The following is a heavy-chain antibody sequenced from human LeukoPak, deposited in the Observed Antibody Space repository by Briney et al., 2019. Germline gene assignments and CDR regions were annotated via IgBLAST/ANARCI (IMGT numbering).Heavy chain of an antibody. D-gene: IGHD6-6*01. V-gene: IGHV1-8*01. CDR2: MNPNSGNT. Sequence: ASVKVSCKASGYTFTSYDINRVRQATGQGLEWMGWMNPNSGNTGYAQKFQGRATMTRNTSISTAYMELSSLRSEDTAVYYCARGSSWYFDYWGQGTLVTVSS. CDR1: GYTFTSYD. CDR3: ARGSSWYFDY. J-gene: IGHJ4*02.